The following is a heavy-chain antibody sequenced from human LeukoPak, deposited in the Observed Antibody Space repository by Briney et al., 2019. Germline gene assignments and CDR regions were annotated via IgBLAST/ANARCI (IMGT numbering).Heavy chain of an antibody. CDR3: ASGSGYYYSIDY. CDR2: IYTSGST. D-gene: IGHD3-22*01. Sequence: SETLSLACSVSSGSLRSYYRSWIRQPAGKGLEYIGRIYTSGSTDYNPSLKSRVAMSVDTSKNQFSLKLSSVTAADTAVYYCASGSGYYYSIDYWGQGTLVTVSS. V-gene: IGHV4-4*07. J-gene: IGHJ4*02. CDR1: SGSLRSYY.